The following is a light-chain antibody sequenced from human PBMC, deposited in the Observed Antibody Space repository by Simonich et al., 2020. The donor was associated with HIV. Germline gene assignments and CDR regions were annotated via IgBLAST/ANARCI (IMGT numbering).Light chain of an antibody. CDR3: SSYTSSTTLVL. J-gene: IGLJ2*01. CDR2: EVN. Sequence: QSALTQPASVSGSPGQSIPISCTGTSSDVGGYKFVSWYQQHPGKAPKLMIYEVNTRPSGVSNRFAGTKSGNTASLTISGLQAEDEADYYCSSYTSSTTLVLFGGGTKLTVL. V-gene: IGLV2-14*01. CDR1: SSDVGGYKF.